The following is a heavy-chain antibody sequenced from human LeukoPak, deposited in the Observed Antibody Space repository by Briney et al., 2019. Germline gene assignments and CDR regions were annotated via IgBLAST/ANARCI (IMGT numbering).Heavy chain of an antibody. D-gene: IGHD2-15*01. J-gene: IGHJ3*02. CDR2: INTNTGNP. V-gene: IGHV7-4-1*02. CDR1: GYTFTSYA. CDR3: ARPRVVAATTSHAAFDI. Sequence: APVKVSCKASGYTFTSYAMNWVRQAPGQGLEWMGWINTNTGNPTYAQGFTGRFVFSLDTSVSTAYLQWSSLTASDTAMYFCARPRVVAATTSHAAFDIWGQGTLVSVSS.